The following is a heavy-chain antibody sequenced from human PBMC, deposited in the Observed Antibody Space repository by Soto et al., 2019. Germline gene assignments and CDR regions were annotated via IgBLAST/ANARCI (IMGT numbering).Heavy chain of an antibody. J-gene: IGHJ5*02. CDR3: ARRPTVVTPEAWFDP. CDR1: GYTFTSYY. V-gene: IGHV1-46*01. D-gene: IGHD2-21*02. Sequence: ASVKVSCKASGYTFTSYYMHWVRQAPGQGLEWMGIINPSGGTTSYAQKFQGRVTMTRDTSTSTVYLQWSSLKASDTAMYYCARRPTVVTPEAWFDPWGQGTLVTVS. CDR2: INPSGGTT.